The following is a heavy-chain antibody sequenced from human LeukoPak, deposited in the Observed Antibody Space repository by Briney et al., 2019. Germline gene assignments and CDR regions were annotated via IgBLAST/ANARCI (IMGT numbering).Heavy chain of an antibody. D-gene: IGHD3-10*01. Sequence: ASVKVSCTASGGTFSSYAISWVRQAPGQGLEWMGGIIPIFGTANYAQKFQGRVTITADESTSTAYMELSSLRPEDTAVYYCARDPSYYYGSGSYVYWGQGTLVTVSS. CDR2: IIPIFGTA. J-gene: IGHJ4*02. CDR3: ARDPSYYYGSGSYVY. V-gene: IGHV1-69*13. CDR1: GGTFSSYA.